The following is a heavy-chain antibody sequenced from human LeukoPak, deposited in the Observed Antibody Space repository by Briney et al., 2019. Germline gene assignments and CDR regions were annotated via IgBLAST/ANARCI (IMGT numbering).Heavy chain of an antibody. CDR1: GYTLTELS. V-gene: IGHV1-24*01. J-gene: IGHJ6*03. D-gene: IGHD2-2*01. Sequence: ASVKVSCKVSGYTLTELSMHWVRQAPGKGLEWMGGFDPEDGKTIYAQKFQGRVTMTEDTSTDTAYMELSSLRSEDTAVYYCATVVPAAYSSYYYYYYMDVWGKGTTVTVSS. CDR2: FDPEDGKT. CDR3: ATVVPAAYSSYYYYYYMDV.